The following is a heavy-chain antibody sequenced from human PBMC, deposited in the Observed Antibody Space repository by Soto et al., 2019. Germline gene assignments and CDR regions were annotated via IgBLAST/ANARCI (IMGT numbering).Heavy chain of an antibody. CDR3: ARMSGAYDWNYSAGYYYFDY. J-gene: IGHJ4*02. D-gene: IGHD1-7*01. V-gene: IGHV4-34*01. CDR1: GGSFSCYD. CDR2: INHSGST. Sequence: ASETLSLTCAVYGGSFSCYDWSWIRQPTGKGLEWIGEINHSGSTNYNPSLKSRVTISVDTSKNQFSLKLSSVTAADTAVYYCARMSGAYDWNYSAGYYYFDYWGQGTLVTVSS.